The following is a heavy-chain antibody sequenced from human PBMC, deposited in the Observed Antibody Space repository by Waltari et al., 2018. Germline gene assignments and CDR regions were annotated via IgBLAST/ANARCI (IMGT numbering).Heavy chain of an antibody. CDR3: ARDAYVRGKYGSGSYPPDY. CDR1: GFTFSSYR. J-gene: IGHJ4*02. CDR2: ISSSSSTI. Sequence: EVQLVESGGGLVQPGGSLRLSCAASGFTFSSYRMNWFRQARGKGMEWVSYISSSSSTIYYADSVKGRFTISRDNAKNSLYLQMNSLRAEDTAVYYCARDAYVRGKYGSGSYPPDYWGQGTLVTVSS. D-gene: IGHD3-10*01. V-gene: IGHV3-48*01.